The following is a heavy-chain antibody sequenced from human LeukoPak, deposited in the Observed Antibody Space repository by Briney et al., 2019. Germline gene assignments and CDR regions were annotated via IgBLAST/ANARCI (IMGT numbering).Heavy chain of an antibody. CDR3: ARDPTNTSGRYAYFDY. CDR1: GYTFSYNY. D-gene: IGHD6-19*01. V-gene: IGHV1-18*04. Sequence: GAAVKVSCKASGYTFSYNYMHWVRQAPGQGLEWMGWISCYNGDTTYARTFQGRITLTADTSTSTAYMELRSLISDDPAVYSYARDPTNTSGRYAYFDYWGQGSLVSVSS. J-gene: IGHJ4*02. CDR2: ISCYNGDT.